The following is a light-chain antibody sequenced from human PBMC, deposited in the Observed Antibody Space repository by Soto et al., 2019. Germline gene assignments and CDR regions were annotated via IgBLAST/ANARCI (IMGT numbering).Light chain of an antibody. CDR1: SSDVGGYKY. J-gene: IGLJ3*02. CDR2: DVS. V-gene: IGLV2-11*01. Sequence: QAVVTQPRSVSGSPGQSVIIPCTGTSSDVGGYKYVSWYQQHPGKAPKLVIYDVSERPSGVPDRFSGSKSGNTASLTISGLQAEDEADYHCCSYAGSSVWVFGGGTKLTVL. CDR3: CSYAGSSVWV.